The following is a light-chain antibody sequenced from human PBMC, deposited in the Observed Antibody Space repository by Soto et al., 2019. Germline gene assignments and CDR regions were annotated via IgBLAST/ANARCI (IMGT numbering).Light chain of an antibody. CDR2: GAS. V-gene: IGKV3D-20*02. J-gene: IGKJ5*01. CDR3: QQRSNWPPIT. Sequence: EIVLTQSPGALSLSPGEGATLSCRAIQSLSSSYVAWYQQKVGQPPRLLIYGASNRATGIPDRFSGSWSGTEFTLTISSLEPEDFAVYYCQQRSNWPPITVGQGTRLEI. CDR1: QSLSSSY.